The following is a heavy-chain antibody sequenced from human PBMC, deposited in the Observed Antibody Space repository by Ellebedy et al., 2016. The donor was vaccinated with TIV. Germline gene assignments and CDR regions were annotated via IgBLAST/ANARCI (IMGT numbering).Heavy chain of an antibody. J-gene: IGHJ4*02. CDR2: INEDGSEQ. CDR1: GFMFSQFW. V-gene: IGHV3-7*03. Sequence: PGGSLRLSCAASGFMFSQFWMSFVRQAPGTGLYLLANINEDGSEQYYVDSVKGRFTISRDNAKNSLSLQMNSLRLEDTDVYLGARWLNGRGWKLDYWGQGSLVTVSS. D-gene: IGHD6-19*01. CDR3: ARWLNGRGWKLDY.